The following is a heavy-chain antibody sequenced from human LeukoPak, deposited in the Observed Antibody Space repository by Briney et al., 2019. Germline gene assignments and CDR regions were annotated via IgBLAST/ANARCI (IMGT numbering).Heavy chain of an antibody. J-gene: IGHJ6*02. D-gene: IGHD1-1*01. CDR3: ARDRGTDNCKYYGMDV. V-gene: IGHV3-21*01. CDR1: GFTFSTYS. CDR2: ITSSSRYI. Sequence: PGGSLSLSCAASGFTFSTYSMNWVRQAPGKGLEWVSSITSSSRYIYYADSVKGRFTISRDNAKNSLYLQMNCLRAEDTAVYYCARDRGTDNCKYYGMDVWGQGTTITVSS.